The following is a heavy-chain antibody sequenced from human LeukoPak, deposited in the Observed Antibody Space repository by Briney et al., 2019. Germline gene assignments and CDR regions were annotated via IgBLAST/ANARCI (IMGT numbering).Heavy chain of an antibody. V-gene: IGHV4-39*01. Sequence: SETLSLTCTVSGGSISSSSYYWGWLRQPPGKGLEWIGSIYYSGSTYYNPSLKSRVTISVDTSKNQFCLKLSSVTAADTAVYYCARHEIPLNYFDYWGQGTLVTVSS. CDR2: IYYSGST. J-gene: IGHJ4*02. CDR1: GGSISSSSYY. D-gene: IGHD2-21*01. CDR3: ARHEIPLNYFDY.